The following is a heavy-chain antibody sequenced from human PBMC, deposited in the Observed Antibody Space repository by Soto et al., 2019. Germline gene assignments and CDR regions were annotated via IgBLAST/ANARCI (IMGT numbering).Heavy chain of an antibody. V-gene: IGHV3-64D*06. J-gene: IGHJ4*02. CDR1: GFIFSSYA. CDR3: VKDRYVDY. CDR2: ISSEGAST. Sequence: GGSLRLSCSVSGFIFSSYAMHWVRQAPGKGLEYVASISSEGASTYYADSVKGRFIISRDNSKNTLYLQMSSLRAEDTAVYYCVKDRYVDYWAQGILVTSPQ.